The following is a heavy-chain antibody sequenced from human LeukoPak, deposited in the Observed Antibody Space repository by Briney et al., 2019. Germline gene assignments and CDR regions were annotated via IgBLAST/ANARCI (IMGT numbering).Heavy chain of an antibody. CDR1: GFTLSDYY. CDR3: ARARTTQNIVVVPAAITGYYMDV. CDR2: ISSSGSTI. Sequence: GGSLRLSCAASGFTLSDYYMSWIRQAPGKGLGWVSYISSSGSTIYYADSVKGRFTISRDNAKNSLYLQMHSLRAEHTAVYYCARARTTQNIVVVPAAITGYYMDVWGKGTTVTVSS. J-gene: IGHJ6*03. V-gene: IGHV3-11*04. D-gene: IGHD2-2*02.